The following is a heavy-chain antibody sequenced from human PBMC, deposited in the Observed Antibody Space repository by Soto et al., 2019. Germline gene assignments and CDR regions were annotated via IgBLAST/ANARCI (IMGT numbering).Heavy chain of an antibody. J-gene: IGHJ6*02. CDR2: IIPIFGTA. V-gene: IGHV1-69*01. CDR1: GGTFSSYA. Sequence: QVQLVQSGAEVKKPGSSVKVSCKASGGTFSSYAISWVRQAPGQGLEWMGGIIPIFGTANYAQKFQGRVTITADESTSTADMVLRSMRSEDTAVYYCASGRHHDDGDDVVPPYYYYGMDVWGQGTTVTVSS. CDR3: ASGRHHDDGDDVVPPYYYYGMDV. D-gene: IGHD4-17*01.